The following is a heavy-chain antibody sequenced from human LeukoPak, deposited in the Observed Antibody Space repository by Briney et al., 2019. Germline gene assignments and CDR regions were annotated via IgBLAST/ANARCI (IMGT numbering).Heavy chain of an antibody. D-gene: IGHD3-22*01. V-gene: IGHV3-30*18. CDR3: AKDLRGRAYDSSGYIH. Sequence: PGRSLRLSCAASGFTFSSYGMHWVRQAPGKGLEWVAVISYDGSNKYYADSVKGRFTISRDNSKNTLYLQMNSLRAEDTAVYYCAKDLRGRAYDSSGYIHWGQGTLVTVSS. CDR1: GFTFSSYG. J-gene: IGHJ4*02. CDR2: ISYDGSNK.